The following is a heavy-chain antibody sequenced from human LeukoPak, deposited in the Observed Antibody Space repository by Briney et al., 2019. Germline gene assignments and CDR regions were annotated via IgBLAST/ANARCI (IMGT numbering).Heavy chain of an antibody. CDR3: ARDGITPDAFDI. D-gene: IGHD3-10*01. CDR2: ISGHNGNT. CDR1: GYTFTNFG. J-gene: IGHJ3*02. Sequence: GASVKVSCKASGYTFTNFGVSWVRQAPGQGLEWMGWISGHNGNTNYAQEVQGRVTMTTDTFTSTAYMELRSLRSDDTAVYYCARDGITPDAFDIWGQGTMVTVSS. V-gene: IGHV1-18*01.